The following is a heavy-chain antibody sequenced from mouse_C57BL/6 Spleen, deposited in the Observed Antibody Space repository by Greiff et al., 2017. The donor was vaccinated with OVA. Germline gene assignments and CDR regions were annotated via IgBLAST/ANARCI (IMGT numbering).Heavy chain of an antibody. D-gene: IGHD3-2*02. CDR3: ARGGSSGYYYAMDY. J-gene: IGHJ4*01. CDR1: GFTFSSYG. Sequence: EVHLVESGGDLVKPGGSLKLSCAASGFTFSSYGMSWVRQTPDKRLEWVATISSGGSYTYYPDSVKGRFTISRDNAKNTLYLQMSSLKSEDTAMYYCARGGSSGYYYAMDYWGQGTSVTVSS. CDR2: ISSGGSYT. V-gene: IGHV5-6*01.